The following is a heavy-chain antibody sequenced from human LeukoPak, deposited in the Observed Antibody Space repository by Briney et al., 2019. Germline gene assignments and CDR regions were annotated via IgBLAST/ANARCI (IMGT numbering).Heavy chain of an antibody. Sequence: SETLSLTCTVSGGSISSSSYYWGWIRQPPGKGLEWIGSIYYSGSTYYNPSLKSRVTISVDTSKNQFSLELSSVTAADTAVYYCARSLDRYSSSLYYFDYWGQGTLVTVSS. V-gene: IGHV4-39*07. D-gene: IGHD6-6*01. CDR2: IYYSGST. CDR1: GGSISSSSYY. J-gene: IGHJ4*02. CDR3: ARSLDRYSSSLYYFDY.